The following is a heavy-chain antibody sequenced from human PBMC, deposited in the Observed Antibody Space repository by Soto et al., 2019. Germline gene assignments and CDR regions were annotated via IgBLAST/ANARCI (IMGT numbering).Heavy chain of an antibody. Sequence: SGTLSLTCAVYGGSFSGYYWSWIRQPPGKGLEWIGEINHSGSTNYNPSLKSRVTISVDTSKNQFSLKLSSVTAADTAVYYCARVRGRYSGYDWPYYYYGIDVWGQWTTGT. J-gene: IGHJ6*02. CDR1: GGSFSGYY. D-gene: IGHD5-12*01. CDR2: INHSGST. V-gene: IGHV4-34*01. CDR3: ARVRGRYSGYDWPYYYYGIDV.